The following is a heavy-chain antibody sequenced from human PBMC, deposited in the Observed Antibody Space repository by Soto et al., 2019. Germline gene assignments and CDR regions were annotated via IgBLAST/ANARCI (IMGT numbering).Heavy chain of an antibody. CDR3: ARDHHYVWALGFDP. CDR2: IYYSGST. D-gene: IGHD3-16*01. V-gene: IGHV4-31*03. J-gene: IGHJ5*02. CDR1: GGSISSGGYY. Sequence: QVQLQESGPGLVKPSQTLSLTCTVSGGSISSGGYYWSWIRQHPGKGLEWIGYIYYSGSTYYNPSLMSRVTISVDTSKNQFSLKLSSVTAADTAVYYCARDHHYVWALGFDPWGQGTLVTVSS.